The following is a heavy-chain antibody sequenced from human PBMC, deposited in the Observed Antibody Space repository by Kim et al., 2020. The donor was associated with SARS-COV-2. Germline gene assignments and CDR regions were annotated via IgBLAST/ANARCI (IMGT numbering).Heavy chain of an antibody. CDR3: ARDRVYYGDYPWLYYYYGMDV. D-gene: IGHD4-17*01. Sequence: GGSLRLSCAASGFTFSSYSMNWVRQAPGKGLEWVSSISSSSSYIYYADSVKGRFTISRDNAKNSLYLQMNSLRAEDTAVYYCARDRVYYGDYPWLYYYYGMDVWGQGTTVTVSS. CDR2: ISSSSSYI. CDR1: GFTFSSYS. J-gene: IGHJ6*02. V-gene: IGHV3-21*01.